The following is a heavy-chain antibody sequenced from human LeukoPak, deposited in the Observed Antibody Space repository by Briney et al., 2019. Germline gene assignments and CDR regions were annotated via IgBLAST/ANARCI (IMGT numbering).Heavy chain of an antibody. D-gene: IGHD6-19*01. CDR2: IYSGGST. CDR3: ARAKPNSSGWGPFAY. V-gene: IGHV3-66*01. Sequence: GGSLRLSCAASGFTVSSNYMSWVRQAPGKGLEWVSVIYSGGSTYYADSVKGRFTISRDNSKNTLYLQVNSLRAEDTAVYYCARAKPNSSGWGPFAYWGQGTLVTVSS. J-gene: IGHJ4*02. CDR1: GFTVSSNY.